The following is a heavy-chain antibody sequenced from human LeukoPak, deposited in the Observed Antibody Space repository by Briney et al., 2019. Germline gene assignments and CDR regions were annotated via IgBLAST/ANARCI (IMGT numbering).Heavy chain of an antibody. CDR3: ARAPYYYDSNNDAFDI. J-gene: IGHJ3*02. CDR2: IYHSGST. Sequence: SETLSLTCTVSGYSISSGYFWGWIRQPPGKGLECIGTIYHSGSTYYNPSLKSRVTISVDTSKNQFSLKLSSVTAADTAVYYCARAPYYYDSNNDAFDIWGQGTMVTVSS. V-gene: IGHV4-38-2*02. D-gene: IGHD3-22*01. CDR1: GYSISSGYF.